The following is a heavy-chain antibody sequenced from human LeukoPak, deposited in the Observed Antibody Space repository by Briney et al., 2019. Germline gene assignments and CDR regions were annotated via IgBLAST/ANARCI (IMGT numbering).Heavy chain of an antibody. CDR2: IYSGGST. J-gene: IGHJ4*02. CDR3: ARRQYSSGWPFDY. V-gene: IGHV3-53*01. Sequence: GGSLRLSCAASGFTVSSNYMSWVRQAPGKGLEWVSVIYSGGSTYYADSVKGRFTISRDNSQNTLYLQMNSLRAEDTAVYYCARRQYSSGWPFDYWGQGTLVTVSS. CDR1: GFTVSSNY. D-gene: IGHD6-19*01.